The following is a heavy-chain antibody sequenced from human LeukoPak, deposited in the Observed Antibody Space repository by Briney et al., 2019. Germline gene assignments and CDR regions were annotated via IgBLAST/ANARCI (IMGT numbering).Heavy chain of an antibody. Sequence: SETLSLTCTVSGGSISPYYWNWIRQPPGKGLDWIGYIYYTGNTNYNPSLKSRVTISVDTSKNQFSLKLTSVTAADTAVYYCARGYCSGGSCYSDAFDIWGQGTMVTVSS. D-gene: IGHD2-15*01. V-gene: IGHV4-59*01. CDR2: IYYTGNT. J-gene: IGHJ3*02. CDR3: ARGYCSGGSCYSDAFDI. CDR1: GGSISPYY.